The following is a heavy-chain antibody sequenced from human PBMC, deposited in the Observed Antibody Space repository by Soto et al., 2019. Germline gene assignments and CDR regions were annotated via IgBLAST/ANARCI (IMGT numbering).Heavy chain of an antibody. CDR3: ARAPTYYYDSSGALPWYFDL. CDR2: IIPILGIA. Sequence: QVQLVQSGAEVKKPGSSVKVSCKASGGTFSSYTISWVRQAPGQGLEWMGRIIPILGIANYAQKFQGRVTITADKSTSTAYMELSSLRSEDTAVYYCARAPTYYYDSSGALPWYFDLWGRGTLVTVSS. J-gene: IGHJ2*01. D-gene: IGHD3-22*01. V-gene: IGHV1-69*02. CDR1: GGTFSSYT.